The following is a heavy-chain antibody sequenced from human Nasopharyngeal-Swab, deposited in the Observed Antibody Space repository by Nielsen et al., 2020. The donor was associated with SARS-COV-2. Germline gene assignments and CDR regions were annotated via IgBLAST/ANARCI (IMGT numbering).Heavy chain of an antibody. CDR1: GGTFSSYA. CDR2: IIPIFGTA. J-gene: IGHJ4*02. CDR3: ARARRRAEQQLTEFDY. D-gene: IGHD6-13*01. Sequence: SVQVSCKASGGTFSSYAISWVRQAPGQGLEWMGGIIPIFGTANYAQKFQGRVTITADESTSTAYMELSSLRSEDTAVYYCARARRRAEQQLTEFDYWGQGTLVTVSS. V-gene: IGHV1-69*13.